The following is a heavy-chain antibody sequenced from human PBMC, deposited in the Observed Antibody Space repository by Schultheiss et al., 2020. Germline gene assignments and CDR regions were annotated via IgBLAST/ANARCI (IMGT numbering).Heavy chain of an antibody. CDR3: ARDSPGRWDFDY. J-gene: IGHJ4*02. V-gene: IGHV4-4*07. CDR1: GGSITTYY. D-gene: IGHD4-23*01. Sequence: SETLSLTCIVSGGSITTYYWSWIRQPAGKGLEWIGRVYSSGSTHYNPSLKSRVTISLDTSKNQVSLKLSSVTAADTAVYYCARDSPGRWDFDYWGQGTLVTVSS. CDR2: VYSSGST.